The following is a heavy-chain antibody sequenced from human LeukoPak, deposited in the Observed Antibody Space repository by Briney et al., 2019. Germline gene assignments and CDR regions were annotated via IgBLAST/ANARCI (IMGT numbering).Heavy chain of an antibody. V-gene: IGHV4-4*07. D-gene: IGHD3-3*01. CDR3: ARGLRFSASGYFDY. Sequence: SETLSLTCTVSGGSISSYYWSWIRQPAGKGLEWIGRIYTSGSTNYNPSLKSRVTMSVDTSKNQFSLKLSSVTAADTAVYYCARGLRFSASGYFDYWGQGTLVTVSS. J-gene: IGHJ4*02. CDR2: IYTSGST. CDR1: GGSISSYY.